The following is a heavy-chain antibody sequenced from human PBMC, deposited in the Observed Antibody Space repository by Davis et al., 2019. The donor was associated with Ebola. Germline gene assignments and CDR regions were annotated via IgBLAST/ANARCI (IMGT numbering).Heavy chain of an antibody. CDR3: ARAAARDYDLIDYYYYGMDV. D-gene: IGHD5-12*01. Sequence: MPSETLSLTCTVSGGSISSYYWSWIRQPPGKGLEWIGYIYYSGSTNYNPSLKSRVTISVDTSKNQFSLKLSSVTAADTAVYYCARAAARDYDLIDYYYYGMDVWGQGTTVTVSS. CDR1: GGSISSYY. J-gene: IGHJ6*02. CDR2: IYYSGST. V-gene: IGHV4-59*12.